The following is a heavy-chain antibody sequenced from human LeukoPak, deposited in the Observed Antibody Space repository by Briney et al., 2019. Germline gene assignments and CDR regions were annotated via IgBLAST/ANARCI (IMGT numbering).Heavy chain of an antibody. J-gene: IGHJ4*02. Sequence: GGSLRLSCAASGFTFSSYGMHWVRQAPGKGLEWVAFIRYDGSNKYYADSVKGRFTISRDNSKNTLYLQMNSLRAEDTAVYYCAKDRGIAVAGTGRTLYFDYWGQGTLVTVSS. CDR1: GFTFSSYG. CDR3: AKDRGIAVAGTGRTLYFDY. V-gene: IGHV3-30*02. D-gene: IGHD6-19*01. CDR2: IRYDGSNK.